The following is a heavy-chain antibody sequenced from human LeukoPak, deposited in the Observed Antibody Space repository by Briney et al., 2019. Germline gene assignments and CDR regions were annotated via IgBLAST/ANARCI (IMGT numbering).Heavy chain of an antibody. D-gene: IGHD2-8*01. CDR1: GYTLTELS. J-gene: IGHJ6*03. CDR2: FDPEDGET. CDR3: ATCGVRYCTLTMDV. Sequence: RAPVKVSCKVSGYTLTELSMHWVRQAPGKGLEWMGGFDPEDGETIYAQKFQGRVTMTEDTSTDTAYMELSSLRSEDTAVYYCATCGVRYCTLTMDVWGKGTTVTVSS. V-gene: IGHV1-24*01.